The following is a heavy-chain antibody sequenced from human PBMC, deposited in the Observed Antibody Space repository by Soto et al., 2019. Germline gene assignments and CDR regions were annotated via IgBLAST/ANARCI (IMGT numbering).Heavy chain of an antibody. Sequence: QLQLQESGPGLVKPSETLSLTCTVSGGSISSSSYYWGWIRQPPGKGLEWIGGIYYSGSTYYNPSPKCRVTISVDTSKNLFSLKLSSVTAADTAVYYCARQLASSWPPHFYYYYGMDVWGQGTTVTVSS. V-gene: IGHV4-39*01. D-gene: IGHD6-13*01. J-gene: IGHJ6*02. CDR2: IYYSGST. CDR3: ARQLASSWPPHFYYYYGMDV. CDR1: GGSISSSSYY.